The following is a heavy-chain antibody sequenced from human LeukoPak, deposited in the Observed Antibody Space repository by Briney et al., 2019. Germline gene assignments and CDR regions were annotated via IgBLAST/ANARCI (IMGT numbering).Heavy chain of an antibody. CDR1: GGSISSSSYY. V-gene: IGHV4-39*07. D-gene: IGHD1-26*01. CDR3: ASWSSYGMDV. CDR2: IYYSGST. J-gene: IGHJ6*02. Sequence: SETLSLTCTVSGGSISSSSYYWGWIRQPPGKGLEWIGSIYYSGSTYYNPSLKSRVTISVDTSKNQFSLKLSSVTAADTAVYYCASWSSYGMDVWGQGTTVTVSS.